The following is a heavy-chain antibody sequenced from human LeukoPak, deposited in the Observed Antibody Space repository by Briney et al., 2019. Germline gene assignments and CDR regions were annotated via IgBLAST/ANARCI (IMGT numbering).Heavy chain of an antibody. CDR2: ISGRGDRT. J-gene: IGHJ1*01. CDR1: GFTFSSYA. Sequence: GSLRLSCAASGFTFSSYAMNGVRQAPGKGREWVSAISGRGDRTYYADSGRGRFTISTDNSRTTLYLQMNSLRAEDTAEYYCAKDPGGFVVTPIRYFQHWGQGTLVTVSS. D-gene: IGHD2-15*01. CDR3: AKDPGGFVVTPIRYFQH. V-gene: IGHV3-23*01.